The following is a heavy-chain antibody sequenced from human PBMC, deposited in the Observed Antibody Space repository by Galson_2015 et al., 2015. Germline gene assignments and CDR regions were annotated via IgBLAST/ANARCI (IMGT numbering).Heavy chain of an antibody. J-gene: IGHJ4*02. CDR1: GFIFYDYT. D-gene: IGHD3-10*01. CDR2: IAWDGGFT. CDR3: ASSRGFAESFDS. Sequence: SLRLSCAASGFIFYDYTIHWVRHAPGKGLEWVSLIAWDGGFTYYADPVRGRFTISRDNNKNSVYLEMNSLTTADTAFYYCASSRGFAESFDSWGQGTLVTVSS. V-gene: IGHV3-43*01.